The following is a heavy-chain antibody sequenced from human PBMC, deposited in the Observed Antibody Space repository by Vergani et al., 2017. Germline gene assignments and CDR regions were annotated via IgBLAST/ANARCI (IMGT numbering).Heavy chain of an antibody. Sequence: EVELVQSGPEMRKPGESLKISCKGSEYSFGNYWNGWVRQMPGKSLEWMGIIYPADSDTRYSPSFQGQVTISADKSISTAFLQWDSLQASDTVLYYWARHTTYTDSWGQGTLVTVSS. CDR1: EYSFGNYW. D-gene: IGHD1-1*01. V-gene: IGHV5-51*01. J-gene: IGHJ4*02. CDR3: ARHTTYTDS. CDR2: IYPADSDT.